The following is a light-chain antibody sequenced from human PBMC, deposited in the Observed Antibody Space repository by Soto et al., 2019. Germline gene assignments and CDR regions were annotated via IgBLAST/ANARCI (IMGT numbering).Light chain of an antibody. CDR3: CSYAGGYTYL. J-gene: IGLJ1*01. V-gene: IGLV2-11*01. Sequence: QSALTQPRSVSGSPGQSVTISCTGTGNDVGAYNYVSWYQQHPGRPPKLLIYGVVRWPSGLPDRFSGSKSGNTASLTISGLQAEDEADYFCCSYAGGYTYLFGTGTKLTVL. CDR2: GVV. CDR1: GNDVGAYNY.